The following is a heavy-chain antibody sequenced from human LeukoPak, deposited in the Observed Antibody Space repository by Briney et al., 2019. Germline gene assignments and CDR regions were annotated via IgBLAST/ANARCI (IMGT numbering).Heavy chain of an antibody. CDR2: IIPIFGTA. CDR1: GGTFSSYA. J-gene: IGHJ3*02. V-gene: IGHV1-69*05. Sequence: SVKVSCKASGGTFSSYAISWVRQAPGQGLEWMGGIIPIFGTANYAQKFQGRVTITTDESTSTAYMELSSLRSEDTAVYYCARDVTAVGYCSSTSCWAFDIWGQGTMVTVSS. D-gene: IGHD2-2*01. CDR3: ARDVTAVGYCSSTSCWAFDI.